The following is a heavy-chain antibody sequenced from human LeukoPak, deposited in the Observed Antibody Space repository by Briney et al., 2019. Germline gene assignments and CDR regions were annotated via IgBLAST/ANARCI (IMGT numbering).Heavy chain of an antibody. CDR2: ISAYNGNT. Sequence: ASVKVSCKASGYTFTSYGISWVRQAPGQGLEWMGWISAYNGNTNYAQKLQGRVTMTTDTSTSTAYMELRSLRSDDTAVYYCAREGQQWLVRANFLDYWGQGTLVTVSS. CDR1: GYTFTSYG. CDR3: AREGQQWLVRANFLDY. V-gene: IGHV1-18*01. D-gene: IGHD6-19*01. J-gene: IGHJ4*02.